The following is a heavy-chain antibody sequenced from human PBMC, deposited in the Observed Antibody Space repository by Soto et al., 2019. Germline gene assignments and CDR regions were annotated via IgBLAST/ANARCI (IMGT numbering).Heavy chain of an antibody. CDR1: GDSINNAAYY. CDR2: IYYSGIT. D-gene: IGHD3-16*02. J-gene: IGHJ4*02. V-gene: IGHV4-31*03. Sequence: QVQLQESGPGLVKPSQTLSLTCTVSGDSINNAAYYWSWIRQHPARGLECIGYIYYSGITSYSPSFKSRLSMSVDTSENQFSLKLTSVTAADTAVYYCARFSAELSFLNWGQGTLVTVSS. CDR3: ARFSAELSFLN.